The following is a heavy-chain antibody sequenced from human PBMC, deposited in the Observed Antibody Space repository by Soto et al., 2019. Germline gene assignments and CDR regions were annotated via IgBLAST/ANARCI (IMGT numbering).Heavy chain of an antibody. CDR1: GGSISSANW. Sequence: QVQLQESAPGLVNPSGTLSLTCAVSGGSISSANWWNLVRQPPGKGLEWIGEIYHTGSTYYNPSLQRRVTISVDKSRNHFSMRLSSVTAADTAIYYCASHLGATRGPFDFWGQGTLVTVSS. J-gene: IGHJ4*02. V-gene: IGHV4-4*02. CDR3: ASHLGATRGPFDF. CDR2: IYHTGST. D-gene: IGHD1-26*01.